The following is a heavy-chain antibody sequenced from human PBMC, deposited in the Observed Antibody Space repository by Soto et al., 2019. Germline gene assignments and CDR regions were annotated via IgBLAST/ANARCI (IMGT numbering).Heavy chain of an antibody. Sequence: QVQLQQWGAGLLKPSETLSLACAVYGGSFSGPNWSWIRQPPGKGLEWIGESNHSGSTNYNPSLKSRVTISIDMSKNQHSLKVSSVTAADTAVYYCARGWGFGFDPWGQGILVTVSS. CDR2: SNHSGST. D-gene: IGHD3-10*01. J-gene: IGHJ5*02. V-gene: IGHV4-34*01. CDR3: ARGWGFGFDP. CDR1: GGSFSGPN.